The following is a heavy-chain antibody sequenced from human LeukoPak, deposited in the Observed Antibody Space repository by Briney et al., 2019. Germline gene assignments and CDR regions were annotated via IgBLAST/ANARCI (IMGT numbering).Heavy chain of an antibody. CDR2: ITGSGGIT. CDR1: GLTFSSYD. D-gene: IGHD3-10*01. Sequence: GGSLRLSCAASGLTFSSYDMSWVRQAPGKGLEWVSGITGSGGITYYADSVKGRFTISRDNSKNTLYLQMNSLRADDTAVYYCAKRDTYGSGSSPFDYWGQGTLVTVSS. CDR3: AKRDTYGSGSSPFDY. V-gene: IGHV3-23*01. J-gene: IGHJ4*02.